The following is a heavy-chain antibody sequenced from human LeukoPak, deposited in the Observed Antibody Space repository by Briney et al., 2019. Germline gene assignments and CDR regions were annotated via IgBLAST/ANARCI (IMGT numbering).Heavy chain of an antibody. D-gene: IGHD3-9*01. CDR1: GGSFSGYY. CDR3: AREYYDILTGYYREGSNFDY. V-gene: IGHV4-34*01. CDR2: INHSGST. J-gene: IGHJ4*02. Sequence: SETLSLTCAVYGGSFSGYYWSWIRQPPGKGLEWIGEINHSGSTNYNPSLKSRVTISVDTSKNQFSLKLSSVTAADTAVYYCAREYYDILTGYYREGSNFDYWGQGTLVTVSS.